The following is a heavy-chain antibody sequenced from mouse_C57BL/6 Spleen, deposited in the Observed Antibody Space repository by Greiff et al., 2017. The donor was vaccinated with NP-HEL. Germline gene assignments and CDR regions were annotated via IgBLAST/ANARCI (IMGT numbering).Heavy chain of an antibody. V-gene: IGHV1-55*01. CDR2: IYPGSGST. D-gene: IGHD2-2*01. J-gene: IGHJ3*01. Sequence: QVQLQQSGAELVKPGASVKMSCKASGYTFTSYWITWVKQRPGQGLEWIGDIYPGSGSTNYNEKFKSKATLTVDTSSSTAYMQLSSLTSEDSAVYDCARKDYGYDGWFAYWGQGTLVTVSA. CDR3: ARKDYGYDGWFAY. CDR1: GYTFTSYW.